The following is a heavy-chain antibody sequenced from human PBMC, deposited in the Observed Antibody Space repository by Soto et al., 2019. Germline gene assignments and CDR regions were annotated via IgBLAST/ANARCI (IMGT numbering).Heavy chain of an antibody. J-gene: IGHJ6*03. CDR3: AKLAVAGVYYYYYMDV. Sequence: GGSLRLSCAASGFTFDDYAMHWVRQAPGKGLEWVSGISWNSGSIGYADSVKGRFTISRDNAKNSLYLQMNSLRAEDTALYYCAKLAVAGVYYYYYMDVWGKGTTVTVSS. D-gene: IGHD6-19*01. V-gene: IGHV3-9*01. CDR2: ISWNSGSI. CDR1: GFTFDDYA.